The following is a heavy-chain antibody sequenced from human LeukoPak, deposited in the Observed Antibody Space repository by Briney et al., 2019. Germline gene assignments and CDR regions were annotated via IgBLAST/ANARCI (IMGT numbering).Heavy chain of an antibody. CDR2: IYHTGSN. CDR3: VSGYRDYLYYFDN. D-gene: IGHD4-17*01. V-gene: IGHV4-30-2*01. Sequence: SETLSLTCSVSGGSIGIDFYSYTWIRRPPGKGLEGIEYIYHTGSNYYRPSLKSRVTIAVDRSKNQFSLKLSSVTAADAAVYYCVSGYRDYLYYFDNWGQGTLVTVSS. CDR1: GGSIGIDFYS. J-gene: IGHJ4*02.